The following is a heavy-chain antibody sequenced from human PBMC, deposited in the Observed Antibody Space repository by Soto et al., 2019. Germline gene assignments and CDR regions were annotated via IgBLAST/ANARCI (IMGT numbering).Heavy chain of an antibody. CDR2: VDYSGTA. J-gene: IGHJ4*02. V-gene: IGHV4-59*12. Sequence: QVQLQESGPGLVKPPETLSLTCTVSGGSISNFYWSWIRQPPGKGLEWIGYVDYSGTATYNPSLKSRVPMSVDTSKNQLSLKVTSVTAADTAMYYCARADTAMTTPFDYWGQGTLVTVSS. D-gene: IGHD5-18*01. CDR1: GGSISNFY. CDR3: ARADTAMTTPFDY.